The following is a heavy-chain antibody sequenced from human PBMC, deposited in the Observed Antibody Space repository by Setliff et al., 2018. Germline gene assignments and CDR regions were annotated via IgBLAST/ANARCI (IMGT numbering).Heavy chain of an antibody. CDR3: ARDRTAYSYGLDV. CDR2: IYHNGNT. D-gene: IGHD5-18*01. Sequence: PSETLSLTCTVSGGSISPYFWSWIRQSPGKGLEWIGYIYHNGNTNFNPSLKTRVTMSVDTSKNQFALNLRSVTAADSAVYYCARDRTAYSYGLDVWGQGTRSPSP. J-gene: IGHJ6*02. CDR1: GGSISPYF. V-gene: IGHV4-59*01.